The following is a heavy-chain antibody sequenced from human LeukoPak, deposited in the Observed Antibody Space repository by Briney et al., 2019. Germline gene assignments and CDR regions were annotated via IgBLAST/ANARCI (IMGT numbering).Heavy chain of an antibody. J-gene: IGHJ5*02. V-gene: IGHV3-21*01. CDR3: ARGTSPVAGLRRVRFDP. CDR2: ISSSSSYI. CDR1: GFTFSSYS. Sequence: PGGSLRLSCAASGFTFSSYSMNWVRQAPGKGLEWVSSISSSSSYIYYADSLKGRFTISRDNAKNSLYLQMNSLRAEDTAVYYCARGTSPVAGLRRVRFDPWGQGTLVTVSS. D-gene: IGHD6-19*01.